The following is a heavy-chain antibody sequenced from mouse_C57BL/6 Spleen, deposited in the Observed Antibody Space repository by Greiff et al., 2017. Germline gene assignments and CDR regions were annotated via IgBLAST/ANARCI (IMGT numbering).Heavy chain of an antibody. CDR1: GYTFTDYN. CDR2: INPNNGGT. V-gene: IGHV1-18*01. Sequence: VQLQQSGPELVKPGASVKIPCKASGYTFTDYNMDWVKQSHGKSLEWIGDINPNNGGTIYNQKFKGKATLTVDKSSSTAYMELRSLTSEDTAVYYCAIDSSGSVGYFDYWGQGTTLTVSS. D-gene: IGHD3-2*02. J-gene: IGHJ2*01. CDR3: AIDSSGSVGYFDY.